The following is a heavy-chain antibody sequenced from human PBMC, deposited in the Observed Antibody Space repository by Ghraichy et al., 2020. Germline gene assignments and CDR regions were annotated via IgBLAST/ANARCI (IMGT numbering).Heavy chain of an antibody. CDR3: ARAPRATIQHHDAFDI. CDR1: GYSFTSYW. Sequence: GESLNISCKGSGYSFTSYWIGWVRQMPGKGLEWMGIIYPGDSDTRYSPSFQGQVTISADKSISTAYLQWSSLKASDTAMYYCARAPRATIQHHDAFDIWGQGTMVTVSS. V-gene: IGHV5-51*01. J-gene: IGHJ3*02. D-gene: IGHD5-12*01. CDR2: IYPGDSDT.